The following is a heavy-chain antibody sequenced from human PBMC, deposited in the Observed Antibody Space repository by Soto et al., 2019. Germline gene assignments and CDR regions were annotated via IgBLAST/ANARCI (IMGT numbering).Heavy chain of an antibody. CDR2: ISGSGGST. CDR1: GFTFSSYA. V-gene: IGHV3-23*01. D-gene: IGHD1-26*01. CDR3: AQDLGRYSGSYYNY. Sequence: EVQLLESGGGLVQPGGSLRLSCAASGFTFSSYAMSWVRQAPGKGLEWVSAISGSGGSTYYADSVKGRFTISRDNSKTTLYLQMNSLRAEDTAVYYCAQDLGRYSGSYYNYWGQGTLVTVSS. J-gene: IGHJ4*02.